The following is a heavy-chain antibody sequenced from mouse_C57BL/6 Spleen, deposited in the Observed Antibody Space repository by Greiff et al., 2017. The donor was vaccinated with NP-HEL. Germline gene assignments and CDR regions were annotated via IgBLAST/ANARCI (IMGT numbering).Heavy chain of an antibody. CDR1: GYTFTDYN. D-gene: IGHD1-1*01. J-gene: IGHJ2*01. Sequence: EVQLQQSGPELVKPGASVKIPCKASGYTFTDYNMDWVKQSHGKSLEWIGDINPNNGGTIYNQKFKGKATLTVDKSSSPAYMELRSLTSEDTAVYYCARNYGSSHYFDYWGQGTTLTVSS. CDR3: ARNYGSSHYFDY. V-gene: IGHV1-18*01. CDR2: INPNNGGT.